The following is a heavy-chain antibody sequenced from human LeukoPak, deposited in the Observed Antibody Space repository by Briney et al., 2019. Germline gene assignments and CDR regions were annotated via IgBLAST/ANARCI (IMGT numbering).Heavy chain of an antibody. D-gene: IGHD6-19*01. CDR3: ARVVGSSGWYDY. Sequence: PGGSLRLSCVASGFTFSSYAMHRVRQAPGKGLEWVAVISYDGSNKYYADSVKGRFTISRDNSKNTLYLQMNSLRAEDTAVYYCARVVGSSGWYDYWGQGTLVTVSS. CDR1: GFTFSSYA. J-gene: IGHJ4*02. V-gene: IGHV3-30*04. CDR2: ISYDGSNK.